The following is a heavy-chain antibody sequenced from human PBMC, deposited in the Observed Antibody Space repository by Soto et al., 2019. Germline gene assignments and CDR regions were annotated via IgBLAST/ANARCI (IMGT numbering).Heavy chain of an antibody. Sequence: LRLSCAASGFTFSSYAMSWVRQAPGKGLEWVSAISGSGGSTYYADSVKGRFTISRDNSKNTLYLQMNSLRAEDTAVYYCAKMGACSSTSCRLDYYYYGMDVWGQGTTVTVSS. D-gene: IGHD2-2*01. CDR2: ISGSGGST. V-gene: IGHV3-23*01. J-gene: IGHJ6*02. CDR3: AKMGACSSTSCRLDYYYYGMDV. CDR1: GFTFSSYA.